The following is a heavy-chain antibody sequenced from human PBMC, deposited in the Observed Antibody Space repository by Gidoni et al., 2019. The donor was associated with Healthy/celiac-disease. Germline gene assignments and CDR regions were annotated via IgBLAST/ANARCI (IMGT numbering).Heavy chain of an antibody. V-gene: IGHV3-23*01. CDR3: ATTGYSSGWYIYDY. CDR1: GFPFSSYA. J-gene: IGHJ4*02. Sequence: EVQLLESGGGLVQPGGSLRLSCAASGFPFSSYAMSWVRQAPGKGLEWVSAISGSGGSTYYADSVKGRFTISRDNSKNTLYLQMNSLRAEDTAVYYCATTGYSSGWYIYDYWGQGTLVTVSS. CDR2: ISGSGGST. D-gene: IGHD6-19*01.